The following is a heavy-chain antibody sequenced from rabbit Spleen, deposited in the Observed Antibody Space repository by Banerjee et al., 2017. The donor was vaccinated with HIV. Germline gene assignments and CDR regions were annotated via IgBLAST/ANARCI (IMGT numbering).Heavy chain of an antibody. J-gene: IGHJ4*01. V-gene: IGHV1S45*01. Sequence: QEQLVESGGGLVKPGASLTLTCKASGFSFSNKAVMCWVRQAPGKGLEWISCINAVTGKAVYATWAKGRFTFSKTSSTTVTLQLTSLTAADTATYFCARDPDTSNYGWVVGDLWGQGTLVTVS. CDR3: ARDPDTSNYGWVVGDL. CDR2: INAVTGKA. CDR1: GFSFSNKAV. D-gene: IGHD1-1*01.